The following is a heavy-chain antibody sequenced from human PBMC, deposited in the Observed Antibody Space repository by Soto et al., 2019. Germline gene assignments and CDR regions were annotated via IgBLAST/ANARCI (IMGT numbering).Heavy chain of an antibody. J-gene: IGHJ3*02. CDR2: IMLNSGRT. Sequence: SMILSFASSGVTFGDYAMHWVRRGPWKGLAGFSGIMLNSGRTGYAESVKGRFTISRDNAKNSLYLQMNSLRAEDTALYYCAKDVRVGAIPRSAFDIWGQGTMVTVSS. CDR3: AKDVRVGAIPRSAFDI. CDR1: GVTFGDYA. D-gene: IGHD1-26*01. V-gene: IGHV3-9*01.